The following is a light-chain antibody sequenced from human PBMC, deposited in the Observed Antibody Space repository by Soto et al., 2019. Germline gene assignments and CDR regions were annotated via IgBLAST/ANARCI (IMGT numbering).Light chain of an antibody. V-gene: IGKV3-11*01. CDR1: QSVSSY. Sequence: EIVLTQSPATLSLSPGERATLSCRASQSVSSYLAWYQRKPGQAPRLLIHEATNRATGIPARLSGSGSGPDYTLTISSLEPEDFARYFYQQRSSWPRGTFGQGTKLEIK. J-gene: IGKJ2*02. CDR2: EAT. CDR3: QQRSSWPRGT.